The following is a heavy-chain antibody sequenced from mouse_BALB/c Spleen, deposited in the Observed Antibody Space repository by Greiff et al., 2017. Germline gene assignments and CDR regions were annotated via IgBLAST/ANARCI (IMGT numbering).Heavy chain of an antibody. J-gene: IGHJ3*01. CDR2: ISSGGST. V-gene: IGHV5-6-5*01. CDR3: ARDYRYDEGAWFAY. D-gene: IGHD2-14*01. CDR1: GFTFSSYA. Sequence: EVNVVESGGDLVKPGGSLKLSCAASGFTFSSYAMSWVRQTPEKRLEWVASISSGGSTYYPDSVKGRFTISRDNARNILYLQMSSLRSEDTAMYYCARDYRYDEGAWFAYWGQGTLVTVSA.